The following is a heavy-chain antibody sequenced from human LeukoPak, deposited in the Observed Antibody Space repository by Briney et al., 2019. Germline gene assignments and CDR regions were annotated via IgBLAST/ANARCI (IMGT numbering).Heavy chain of an antibody. CDR2: IYYSGST. Sequence: SETLSLTCTVSAGSISSYYWSWIRQPPGKGLEWSGYIYYSGSTNYNPSLKSRVTISVDTSKNQFSLKLSSVTAADTAVYYCARSPLDSSGYYYGLDYWGQGTLVTVSS. D-gene: IGHD3-22*01. J-gene: IGHJ4*02. V-gene: IGHV4-59*01. CDR3: ARSPLDSSGYYYGLDY. CDR1: AGSISSYY.